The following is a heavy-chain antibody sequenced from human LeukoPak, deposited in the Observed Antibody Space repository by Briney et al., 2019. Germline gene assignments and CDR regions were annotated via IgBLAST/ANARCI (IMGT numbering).Heavy chain of an antibody. D-gene: IGHD1-1*01. Sequence: PEASVKVSCKASGYTFTNNFMHWVRQAPGQGRVWMGIINPSGGSTSYAQKFQGRVTMTRDTSTSTVYMELSSLRSEDTAVYYCARHPPRYNRPPDYWGQGTLVTVSS. CDR2: INPSGGST. J-gene: IGHJ4*02. V-gene: IGHV1-46*01. CDR1: GYTFTNNF. CDR3: ARHPPRYNRPPDY.